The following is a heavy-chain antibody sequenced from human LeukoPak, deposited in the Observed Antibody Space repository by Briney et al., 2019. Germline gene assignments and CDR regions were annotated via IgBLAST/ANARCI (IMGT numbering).Heavy chain of an antibody. J-gene: IGHJ4*02. CDR2: INWNGGST. V-gene: IGHV3-20*04. Sequence: GGSLRLSCTASGFRIEDDGIHWVRQAPGKGLEWVSAINWNGGSTGYADSVKGRFTVSRDNAKKSVYLQMSSLRGEDTALYYCARGHYDHLWGSYRPFDDWGQGTLVTVSS. CDR1: GFRIEDDG. D-gene: IGHD3-16*02. CDR3: ARGHYDHLWGSYRPFDD.